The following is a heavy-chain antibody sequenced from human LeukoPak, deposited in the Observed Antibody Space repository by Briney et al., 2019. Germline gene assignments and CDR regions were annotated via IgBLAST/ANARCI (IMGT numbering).Heavy chain of an antibody. CDR3: ARHSRDGYLDY. CDR1: GGSISSYY. Sequence: SETLSLTCTVSGGSISSYYWSWIRQPPGKGLERIGYIYYSGSTNYNPSLKSRVTISVDTSKNQFSLKLSSVTAADTAVYYCARHSRDGYLDYWGQGTLVTVSS. J-gene: IGHJ4*02. D-gene: IGHD5-24*01. V-gene: IGHV4-59*08. CDR2: IYYSGST.